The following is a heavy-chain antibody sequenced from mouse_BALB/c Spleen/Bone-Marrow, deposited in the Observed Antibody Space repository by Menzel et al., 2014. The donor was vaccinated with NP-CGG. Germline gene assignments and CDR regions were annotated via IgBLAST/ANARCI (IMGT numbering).Heavy chain of an antibody. CDR3: ASPLYYGLHYYAMDY. J-gene: IGHJ4*01. V-gene: IGHV5-6-5*01. Sequence: EVKLVESGGGLVKPGGSLKLSCAASGFTFSSYAMSWVRQTPGKRLEWVASISSGGSTYYPDSVKGRFTISRDNARNILYLQMSSLRSEDTAMYYCASPLYYGLHYYAMDYWGQGTSVTVSS. CDR2: ISSGGST. CDR1: GFTFSSYA. D-gene: IGHD1-2*01.